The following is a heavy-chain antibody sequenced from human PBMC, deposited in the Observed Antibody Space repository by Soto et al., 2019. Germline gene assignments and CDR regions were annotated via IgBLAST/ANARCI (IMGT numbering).Heavy chain of an antibody. CDR3: ARDVEDIVATINDYYYYMDV. CDR1: GFTFSSYS. D-gene: IGHD5-12*01. V-gene: IGHV3-21*01. J-gene: IGHJ6*03. CDR2: ISSSSSYI. Sequence: ESGGGLVKPGGSLRLSCAASGFTFSSYSMNWVRQAPGKGLEWVSSISSSSSYIYYADSVKGRFTISRDNAKNSLYLQMNSLRAEDTAVYYCARDVEDIVATINDYYYYMDVWGKGTTVTVSS.